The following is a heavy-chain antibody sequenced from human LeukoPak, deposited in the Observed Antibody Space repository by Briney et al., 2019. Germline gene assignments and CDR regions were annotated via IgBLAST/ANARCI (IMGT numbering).Heavy chain of an antibody. V-gene: IGHV5-51*01. Sequence: GESLKISCKGSGYSFASYWIGWVRQMPGKGLEWMGIIYPGDSDTRYSPSFQGQVTISADKSISTAYLQWSSLKASDTAMYYCARYWGSIAAAGTGAFDIWGQGTMVTVSS. CDR3: ARYWGSIAAAGTGAFDI. D-gene: IGHD6-13*01. CDR1: GYSFASYW. J-gene: IGHJ3*02. CDR2: IYPGDSDT.